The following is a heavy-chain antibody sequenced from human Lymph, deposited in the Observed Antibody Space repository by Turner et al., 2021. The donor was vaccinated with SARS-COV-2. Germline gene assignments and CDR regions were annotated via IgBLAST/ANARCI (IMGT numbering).Heavy chain of an antibody. CDR2: IHYSGST. V-gene: IGHV4-59*08. CDR1: GGSISSYY. CDR3: ARHGFSGWYGGGMDV. D-gene: IGHD6-19*01. Sequence: VQPQESGPGLVKPSETLSLTCTVSGGSISSYYWSWIRQPPGKGLEWIGYIHYSGSTNYSPSLKSRVTISVDTSKNQFSLKLNSVTAADTAVYYCARHGFSGWYGGGMDVWGQGTTVTVSS. J-gene: IGHJ6*02.